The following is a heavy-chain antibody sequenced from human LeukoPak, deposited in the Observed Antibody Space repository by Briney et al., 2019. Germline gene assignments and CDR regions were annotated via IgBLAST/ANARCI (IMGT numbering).Heavy chain of an antibody. CDR3: ARLVGNVGSAFFDY. CDR1: GGSISSYY. D-gene: IGHD1-26*01. J-gene: IGHJ4*01. V-gene: IGHV4-59*08. CDR2: IYYSGST. Sequence: SETLSLTCTVSGGSISSYYWSWIRQPPGKGLEWIGYIYYSGSTNYNPSLKSRVTISVDTSKNQFSLKLSSVTAADTGVYFCARLVGNVGSAFFDYWGHGTLVTVSS.